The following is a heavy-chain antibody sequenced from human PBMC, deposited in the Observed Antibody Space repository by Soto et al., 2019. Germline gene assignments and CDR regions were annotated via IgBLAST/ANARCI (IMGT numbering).Heavy chain of an antibody. Sequence: GSLRLSCAASGFTFSSYAMSWVRQAPGKGLEWVSAISGSGGSTYYADSAKGRFTISRDNSKNTLYLQMNSLRAEDTAVYYCAKGGTTAFYYYYGMDVWGQGTTVTVSS. J-gene: IGHJ6*02. V-gene: IGHV3-23*01. D-gene: IGHD1-7*01. CDR2: ISGSGGST. CDR3: AKGGTTAFYYYYGMDV. CDR1: GFTFSSYA.